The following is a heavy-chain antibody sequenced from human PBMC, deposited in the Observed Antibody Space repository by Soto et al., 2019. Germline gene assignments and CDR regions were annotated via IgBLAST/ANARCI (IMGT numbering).Heavy chain of an antibody. V-gene: IGHV3-23*01. CDR1: GFSFGDYA. D-gene: IGHD5-18*01. J-gene: IGHJ6*02. CDR2: ISGTGSRT. Sequence: EVQVLESGGGLVQPGGSLRLSCAASGFSFGDYAMSWVRQAPGKGLEWVSGISGTGSRTSYADSVRGRFTISRDNVNNTLSLQMESLRAEDTAVYYCARGGRYTYGYGDYSYGMDVWGQGTTVTVSS. CDR3: ARGGRYTYGYGDYSYGMDV.